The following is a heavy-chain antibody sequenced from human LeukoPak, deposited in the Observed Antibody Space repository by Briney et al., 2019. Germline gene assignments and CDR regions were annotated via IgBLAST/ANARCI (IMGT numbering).Heavy chain of an antibody. Sequence: PGGSLRLSCSASGFTFSDYSMTWVRQAPGKGLEWVANIKKDGSEKYYVDSVRGRFTISRDNAKNSLFLQMNSLRAEDTAVYYCARYSRTVSTGYWGQGTLVTVSS. CDR3: ARYSRTVSTGY. CDR1: GFTFSDYS. D-gene: IGHD4-11*01. J-gene: IGHJ4*02. V-gene: IGHV3-7*01. CDR2: IKKDGSEK.